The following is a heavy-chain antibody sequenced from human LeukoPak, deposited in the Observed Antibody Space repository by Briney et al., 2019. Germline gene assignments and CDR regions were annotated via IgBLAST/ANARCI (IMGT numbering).Heavy chain of an antibody. Sequence: ASVKVSCKASGYTFTGYYMHWVRQAPGQGLEWMGIISPSGGSTSYPQKFQGRVTMTRDTSTSTAYMELSSLTSEDTAVYFCARGATGTTTGDIDYWGQGTLVTVSS. V-gene: IGHV1-46*01. J-gene: IGHJ4*02. D-gene: IGHD1-1*01. CDR3: ARGATGTTTGDIDY. CDR1: GYTFTGYY. CDR2: ISPSGGST.